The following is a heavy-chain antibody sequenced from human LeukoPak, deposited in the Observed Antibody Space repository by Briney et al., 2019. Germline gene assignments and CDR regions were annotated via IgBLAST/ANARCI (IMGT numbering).Heavy chain of an antibody. CDR1: GGSISSYY. CDR2: IYYSGST. Sequence: SETLSLTCTVSGGSISSYYWSWIRQPPGKGLEWIGYIYYSGSTNYNPSLKSRVTISVDTSKNHFSLKLSSVTAADTAVYYCARLPPYSSSWYFDYWGQGTLVTVSS. V-gene: IGHV4-59*12. CDR3: ARLPPYSSSWYFDY. D-gene: IGHD6-13*01. J-gene: IGHJ4*02.